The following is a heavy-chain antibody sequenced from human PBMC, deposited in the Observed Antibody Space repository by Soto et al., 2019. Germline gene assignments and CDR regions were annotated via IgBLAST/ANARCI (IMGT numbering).Heavy chain of an antibody. J-gene: IGHJ4*02. V-gene: IGHV4-30-2*01. D-gene: IGHD3-10*01. CDR3: ARVTGSGSETYFDY. CDR1: GGSISSGGYS. Sequence: SETLSLTCAVSGGSISSGGYSWSWIRQPPGKGLEWIGYIYHSGSTYYNPSLKSRVTISVDRSKNQFSLKLSSVTAADTAVYYCARVTGSGSETYFDYWGQGTLVTVSS. CDR2: IYHSGST.